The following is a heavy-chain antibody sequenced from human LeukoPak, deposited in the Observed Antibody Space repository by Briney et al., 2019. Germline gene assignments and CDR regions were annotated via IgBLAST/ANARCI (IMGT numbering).Heavy chain of an antibody. V-gene: IGHV4-39*01. CDR2: IHYSGST. D-gene: IGHD4-11*01. J-gene: IGHJ4*02. CDR3: ATHGRTRPPTG. CDR1: GGSVTSSDYH. Sequence: PAETLSSPCTVSGGSVTSSDYHWAWIRQPPGKGLEWLGAIHYSGSTYYNPSLKSRVTISVDTSKNQFSLKLTSVTAADTAVYYCATHGRTRPPTGWGQRRLATVSS.